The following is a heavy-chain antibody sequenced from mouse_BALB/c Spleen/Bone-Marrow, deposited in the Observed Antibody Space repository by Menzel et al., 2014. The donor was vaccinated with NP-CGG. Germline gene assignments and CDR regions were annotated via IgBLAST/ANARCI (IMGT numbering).Heavy chain of an antibody. CDR1: GYTFTSYY. V-gene: IGHV1S81*02. D-gene: IGHD2-13*01. CDR2: INPSNGGT. Sequence: VQLQQSGAELVKPGASVRLSCKASGYTFTSYYMYWVKQRPGQGLEWIGEINPSNGGTNFNEKFKSKATLTVDKSSSTAYMQLISLTSEDSAVYYCTRRLLYYAMDYWGQGTSVTVSS. CDR3: TRRLLYYAMDY. J-gene: IGHJ4*01.